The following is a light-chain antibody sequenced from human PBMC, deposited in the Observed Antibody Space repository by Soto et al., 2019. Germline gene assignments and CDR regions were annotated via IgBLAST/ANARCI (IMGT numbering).Light chain of an antibody. CDR1: QSIGKH. CDR2: GVS. CDR3: QQSYSSTTT. J-gene: IGKJ5*01. Sequence: DIQMTQSPSFLSASVGDRVTITCRASQSIGKHLNWYQQKPGKAPKFLVYGVSKLQSGVPSRFTGSGSGTDFTLTVNDLQPEDFATYYCQQSYSSTTTFGQGTRLEIK. V-gene: IGKV1-39*01.